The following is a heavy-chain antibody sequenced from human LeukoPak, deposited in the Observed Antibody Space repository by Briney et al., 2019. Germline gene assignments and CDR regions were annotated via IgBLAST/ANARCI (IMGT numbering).Heavy chain of an antibody. CDR2: IYYSGST. Sequence: PSETLSLTCTVSGGSISSGGYYWSWIRQHPGKGLEWIGYIYYSGSTYYNPSLKSRVTISVDTSKNQFSLKLSSVTAADTAVYYCARSYYYDSSGYYYGSDFFDYWGQGTLVTVSS. V-gene: IGHV4-31*03. J-gene: IGHJ4*02. CDR3: ARSYYYDSSGYYYGSDFFDY. CDR1: GGSISSGGYY. D-gene: IGHD3-22*01.